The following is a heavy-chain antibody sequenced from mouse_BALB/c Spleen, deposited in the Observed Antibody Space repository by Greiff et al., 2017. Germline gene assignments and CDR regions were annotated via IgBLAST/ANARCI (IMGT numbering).Heavy chain of an antibody. V-gene: IGHV2-5-1*01. J-gene: IGHJ4*01. CDR1: GFSLTSYG. D-gene: IGHD1-1*01. CDR2: IWRGGST. CDR3: AKRGYGSSYAMDY. Sequence: VQRVESGPSLVQPSQSLSITCTVSGFSLTSYGVHWVRQSPGKGLEWLGVIWRGGSTDYNAAFMSRLSITKDNSKSQVFFKMNSLQADDTAIYYCAKRGYGSSYAMDYWGQGTSVTVSS.